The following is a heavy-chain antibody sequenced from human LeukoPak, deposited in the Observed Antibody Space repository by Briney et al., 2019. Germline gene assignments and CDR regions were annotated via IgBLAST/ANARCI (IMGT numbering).Heavy chain of an antibody. CDR3: ARVRALSYYDSSGDFYYFDY. CDR1: GGTANNYY. D-gene: IGHD3-22*01. CDR2: FYYSGST. Sequence: SETLSLTCTAAGGTANNYYRGWIREPPGKGLKWIGYFYYSGSTNYNPSLKSRVTMSVDTFKNQFFLKQTTLTAADTAVYYCARVRALSYYDSSGDFYYFDYWGQGTLVTVSS. J-gene: IGHJ4*02. V-gene: IGHV4-59*02.